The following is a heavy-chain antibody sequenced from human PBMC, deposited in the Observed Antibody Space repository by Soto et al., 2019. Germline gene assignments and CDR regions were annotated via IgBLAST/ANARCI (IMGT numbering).Heavy chain of an antibody. Sequence: GGSLRLSCAASGFTFSNAWMNWVRQAPGKGLEWVGRIKSKTDGGTTDYAAPVKGRFTISRDDSKNTLYLQMNSLKTEDTAVYYCTTGIVLVPATQTSQYYYYYYGMDVWGQGTTVTVSS. CDR2: IKSKTDGGTT. CDR1: GFTFSNAW. D-gene: IGHD2-2*01. V-gene: IGHV3-15*07. CDR3: TTGIVLVPATQTSQYYYYYYGMDV. J-gene: IGHJ6*02.